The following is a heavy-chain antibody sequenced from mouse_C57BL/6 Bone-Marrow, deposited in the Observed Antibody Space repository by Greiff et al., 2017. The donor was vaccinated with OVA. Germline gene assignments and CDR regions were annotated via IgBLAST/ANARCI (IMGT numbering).Heavy chain of an antibody. J-gene: IGHJ2*01. Sequence: EVNLVESGEGLVKPGGSLKLSCAASGFTFSSYAMSWVRQTPEKRLEWVAYISSGGDYIYYADTVKGRFTISRDNARNTLYLQMSSLKSEDTAMYYCTREESNWSFDYWGQGTTLTVSS. CDR3: TREESNWSFDY. CDR2: ISSGGDYI. CDR1: GFTFSSYA. V-gene: IGHV5-9-1*02. D-gene: IGHD2-5*01.